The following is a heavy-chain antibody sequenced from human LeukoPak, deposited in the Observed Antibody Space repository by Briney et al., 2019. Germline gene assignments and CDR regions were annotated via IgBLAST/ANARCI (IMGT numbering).Heavy chain of an antibody. D-gene: IGHD4-17*01. CDR3: AKDRSGSDYGDYDGAFDI. CDR2: ISGSGGST. Sequence: GGSLRLSCAASGFTFSSYAMSWVRQAPGKGLEWVSAISGSGGSTYYADSVKGRFTISRDNSKNTLYLQMNSLRAEDTAVYYCAKDRSGSDYGDYDGAFDIWGQGTMVTVSS. J-gene: IGHJ3*02. CDR1: GFTFSSYA. V-gene: IGHV3-23*01.